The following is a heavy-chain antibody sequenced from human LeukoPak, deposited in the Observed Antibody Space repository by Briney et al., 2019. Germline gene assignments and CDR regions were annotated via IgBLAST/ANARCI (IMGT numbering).Heavy chain of an antibody. V-gene: IGHV7-4-1*02. Sequence: ASVKVSCKASRYTFTAYAMHWVRQAPGLGLEWMGWNNTSTGDPTFAQGFAGRFVFSLDTSVSTAYLQISSLKAEDTAVYYCARAFHYSHSPYSPGYNYIDPWGQGTLVTVSS. CDR2: NNTSTGDP. CDR1: RYTFTAYA. D-gene: IGHD1-1*01. CDR3: ARAFHYSHSPYSPGYNYIDP. J-gene: IGHJ5*02.